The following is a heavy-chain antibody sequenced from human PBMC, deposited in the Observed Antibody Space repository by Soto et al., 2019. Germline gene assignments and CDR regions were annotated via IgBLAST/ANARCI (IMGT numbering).Heavy chain of an antibody. CDR1: GGTFSSYA. Sequence: QVQLVQSGAEVKKPVSSVKVSCKASGGTFSSYAISWVRQAPGQGLEWMGGIIPIFGTANYAQKFQGRVTITADESTSTAYMELSSLRSEDTAVYYCAREFRHSGYDSVSDYWGQGTLVTVSS. CDR3: AREFRHSGYDSVSDY. D-gene: IGHD5-12*01. V-gene: IGHV1-69*01. CDR2: IIPIFGTA. J-gene: IGHJ4*02.